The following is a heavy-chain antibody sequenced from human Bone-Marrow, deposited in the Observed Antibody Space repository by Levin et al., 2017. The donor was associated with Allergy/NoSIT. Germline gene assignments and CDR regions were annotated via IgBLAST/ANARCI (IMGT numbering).Heavy chain of an antibody. CDR2: ITSSSSHI. D-gene: IGHD3-10*01. CDR3: ARDLVIHGEEVRGLISTLWGMDV. J-gene: IGHJ6*02. Sequence: MSGGSLRLSCAASGFTFSRYSMNWVRQAPGKGLEWVSSITSSSSHIYYADSVKGRFTISRDNAKNSLYLQMNSLRAEDTAVYYCARDLVIHGEEVRGLISTLWGMDVWGQGTTVTVSS. V-gene: IGHV3-21*01. CDR1: GFTFSRYS.